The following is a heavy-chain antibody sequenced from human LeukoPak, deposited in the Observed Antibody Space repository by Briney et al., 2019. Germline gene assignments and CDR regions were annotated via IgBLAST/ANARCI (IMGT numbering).Heavy chain of an antibody. CDR3: ARVLPLYQADY. V-gene: IGHV1-2*02. CDR1: GYTFTGYY. Sequence: ASVKVSCKASGYTFTGYYMHWERQAPGQGLEWMGWINPNSGGTNYAQKFQGRVTMTRDMSISTAYMELSRLRSDDTAVYYCARVLPLYQADYWGQGTLVTVSS. J-gene: IGHJ4*02. CDR2: INPNSGGT. D-gene: IGHD3-16*02.